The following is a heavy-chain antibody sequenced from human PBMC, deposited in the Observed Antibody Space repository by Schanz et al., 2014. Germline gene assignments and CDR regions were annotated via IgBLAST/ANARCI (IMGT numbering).Heavy chain of an antibody. D-gene: IGHD3-10*01. CDR1: GFTLSNYA. J-gene: IGHJ3*02. CDR2: FIYIGGNT. V-gene: IGHV3-23*01. CDR3: AKGRFGELSAFDI. Sequence: EMQLLESGGGLAQPGGSLRLSCAASGFTLSNYAMSWVRQAPGKGLEWVSFIYIGGNTYYADSVKGRFTISRDNSKNTLYLQMNSLRAEDTAVYYCAKGRFGELSAFDIWGQGTMVTVSS.